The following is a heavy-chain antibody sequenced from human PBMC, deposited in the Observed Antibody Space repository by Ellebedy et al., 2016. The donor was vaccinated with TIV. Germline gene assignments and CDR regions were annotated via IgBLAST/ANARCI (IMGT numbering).Heavy chain of an antibody. CDR2: LIASGGST. J-gene: IGHJ4*02. V-gene: IGHV3-23*01. D-gene: IGHD2-8*01. CDR1: GFIFGNSG. CDR3: ARSRGVSY. Sequence: GESLKISCAASGFIFGNSGMSWVRQAPGKGLEWVSGLIASGGSTYYADSVKGRFTISRDNAKNSLYLQMNSLRAEDTAVYFCARSRGVSYWGQGTLVTVSS.